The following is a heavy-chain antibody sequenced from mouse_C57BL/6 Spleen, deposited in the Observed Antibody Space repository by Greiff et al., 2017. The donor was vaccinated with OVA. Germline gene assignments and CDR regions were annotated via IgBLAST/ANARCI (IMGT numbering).Heavy chain of an antibody. D-gene: IGHD1-1*01. V-gene: IGHV5-6*02. CDR3: ARQAPTDYFDY. Sequence: DVMLVESGGDLVKPGGSLKLSCAASGFTFSSYGMSWVRQTPDKRLEWVATISSGGSYTYYPDSVKGRFTISRDNAKNTLYLQMSSLKSEDTAMYYCARQAPTDYFDYWGQGTTLTVSS. J-gene: IGHJ2*01. CDR1: GFTFSSYG. CDR2: ISSGGSYT.